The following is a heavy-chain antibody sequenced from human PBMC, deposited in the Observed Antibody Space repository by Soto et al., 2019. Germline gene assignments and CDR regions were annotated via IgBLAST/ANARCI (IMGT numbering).Heavy chain of an antibody. CDR2: IMQDGSEK. CDR1: GFRISTYW. V-gene: IGHV3-7*01. D-gene: IGHD2-8*01. CDR3: VRLIGNSWLDS. J-gene: IGHJ5*01. Sequence: GGSLRLSCSASGFRISTYWMSRLRQSPGKGLEWVANIMQDGSEKQYVDSVEGRFAISRDNAENSVFLQLNSVTPDDTAVYYCVRLIGNSWLDSWGQGTLVTVSS.